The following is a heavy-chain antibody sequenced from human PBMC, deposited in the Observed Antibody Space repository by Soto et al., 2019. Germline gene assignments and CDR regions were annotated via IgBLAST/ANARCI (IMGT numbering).Heavy chain of an antibody. CDR3: ARMERSKEGLAVYYYDY. CDR2: ISYSGNT. J-gene: IGHJ4*02. D-gene: IGHD3-3*02. Sequence: ASETLSLTCTVSSGSISSYYLSWIRQPPGKGLEWIGYISYSGNTNYNPSLKSRVTLSADTSKNQLSLNLTSATAADTAVYYCARMERSKEGLAVYYYDYWGQGTLVTVYS. V-gene: IGHV4-59*01. CDR1: SGSISSYY.